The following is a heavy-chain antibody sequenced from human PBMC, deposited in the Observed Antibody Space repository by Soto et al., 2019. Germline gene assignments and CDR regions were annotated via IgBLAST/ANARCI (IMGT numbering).Heavy chain of an antibody. D-gene: IGHD1-26*01. CDR3: ARGVGSSPPRY. CDR1: GGSISVYY. J-gene: IGHJ4*02. Sequence: PSETLSLTCTVSGGSISVYYWSWIRQPPGQALEWIGYIYDSGSPYYNPSLRSRVIISADTSKNQISLKLTSAPAADTAVYYCARGVGSSPPRYWGRGTLVTVSS. CDR2: IYDSGSP. V-gene: IGHV4-59*01.